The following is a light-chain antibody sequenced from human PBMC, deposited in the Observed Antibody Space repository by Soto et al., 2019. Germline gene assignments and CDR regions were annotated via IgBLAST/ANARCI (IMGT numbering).Light chain of an antibody. V-gene: IGKV1-39*01. CDR3: QQSSSTLWT. Sequence: DIQMTQSPSSLSASIGDRVTISCRASQDITTYLNWYQQKPGKAPKLLIYAASTLQSGVPSRFSGSGSGTVFTLSIKNVQPEDFASYYCQQSSSTLWTFGQGTKVEVK. CDR1: QDITTY. J-gene: IGKJ1*01. CDR2: AAS.